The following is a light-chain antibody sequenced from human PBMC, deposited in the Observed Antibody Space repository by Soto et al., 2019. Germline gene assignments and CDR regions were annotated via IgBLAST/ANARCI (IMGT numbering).Light chain of an antibody. CDR3: QQYHTSPLT. J-gene: IGKJ1*01. CDR1: QSIYDK. CDR2: DAS. Sequence: EIVMTQSPATLSVSPGERVSLSCRASQSIYDKLAWYQQKPGQTPRLLIYDASTRATGIPDRFSGSGSGTDFTLTISRLEPEDFALYYCQQYHTSPLTFGQGTKVDIK. V-gene: IGKV3-15*01.